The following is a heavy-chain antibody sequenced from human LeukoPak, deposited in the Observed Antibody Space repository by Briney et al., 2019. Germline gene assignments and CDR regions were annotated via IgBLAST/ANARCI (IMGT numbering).Heavy chain of an antibody. Sequence: GGSLRLSCASSGFTFSSYWMSWVRQAPGKGLEWVANIKQDGSEKYYVDSVEGRFTISRDNANNSLYLQMSSLRAEDTAVYYCARDGYPFYGYRLLGYYYYGMDVWGQGTTVTVSS. CDR3: ARDGYPFYGYRLLGYYYYGMDV. CDR1: GFTFSSYW. J-gene: IGHJ6*02. V-gene: IGHV3-7*03. CDR2: IKQDGSEK. D-gene: IGHD5-18*01.